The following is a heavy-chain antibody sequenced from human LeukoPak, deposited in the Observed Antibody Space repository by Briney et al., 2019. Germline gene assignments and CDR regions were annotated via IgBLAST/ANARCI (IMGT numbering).Heavy chain of an antibody. CDR2: IYYSGST. Sequence: PSETLSLTCTVSGGSISSYYWSWIRQPPGKGLEWIGYIYYSGSTNYNPSLKSRVTISVDTSKNQFSLKLSSVPAADTAVYYCARDLGGFDYWGQGTLVTVSS. J-gene: IGHJ4*02. CDR1: GGSISSYY. CDR3: ARDLGGFDY. V-gene: IGHV4-59*01.